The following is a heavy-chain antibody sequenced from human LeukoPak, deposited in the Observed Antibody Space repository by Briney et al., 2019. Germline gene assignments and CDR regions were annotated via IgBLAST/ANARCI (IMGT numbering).Heavy chain of an antibody. CDR1: GGSISSHY. CDR3: ARIAGSGSSYYYYVDV. J-gene: IGHJ6*03. Sequence: SETLSLTCTVSGGSISSHYWSWIRQPPGKGLEWIGYIYYSGSTNYNPSLKSRVTISVDTSKNQFSLKLSSVTAADTAVYYCARIAGSGSSYYYYVDVWGKGTTVTVSS. V-gene: IGHV4-59*11. D-gene: IGHD3-10*01. CDR2: IYYSGST.